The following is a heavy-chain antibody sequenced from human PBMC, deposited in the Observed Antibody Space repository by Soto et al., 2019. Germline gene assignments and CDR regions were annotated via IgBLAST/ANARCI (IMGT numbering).Heavy chain of an antibody. J-gene: IGHJ6*02. D-gene: IGHD2-21*02. CDR3: ATAVTAGTYYNYGLDV. CDR2: IIPASDTE. Sequence: QVHLVQSGAEVKKPGSSVNISCKASGGTFGTYGLNWVRRFPGQGLEWMGGIIPASDTENYAQKFQGRVTITADKSTNIAHMQMDSLTSDDTAVYYCATAVTAGTYYNYGLDVWGQGTTVTVS. V-gene: IGHV1-69*14. CDR1: GGTFGTYG.